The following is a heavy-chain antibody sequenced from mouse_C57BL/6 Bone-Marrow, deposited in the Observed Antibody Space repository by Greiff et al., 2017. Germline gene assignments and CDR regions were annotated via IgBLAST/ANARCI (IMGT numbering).Heavy chain of an antibody. D-gene: IGHD1-1*01. CDR2: IDPENGDP. Sequence: EVQLQQSGAELVRPGASVKLSCTASGFNIKDDYMHWVKQRPEQGLEWIGWIDPENGDPEYASKFQGKATRTADTSSNTAYLQLSSLTSEDTAVYYCTIYGGFAYWGQGTLVTVSA. J-gene: IGHJ3*01. CDR1: GFNIKDDY. V-gene: IGHV14-4*01. CDR3: TIYGGFAY.